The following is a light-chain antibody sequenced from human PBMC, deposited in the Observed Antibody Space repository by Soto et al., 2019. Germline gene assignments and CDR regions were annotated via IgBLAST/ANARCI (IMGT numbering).Light chain of an antibody. CDR2: GAS. V-gene: IGKV3-20*01. J-gene: IGKJ1*01. Sequence: EIVLTQSPGTLSVSPGERATLSCRASRSVTSGYLAWYHQKPGQAPRLLIYGASIRATGIPDRFSGSGSGTDFTLTISRLEPEDFTVYYCQQYGNSWTFGQGTKVEIK. CDR1: RSVTSGY. CDR3: QQYGNSWT.